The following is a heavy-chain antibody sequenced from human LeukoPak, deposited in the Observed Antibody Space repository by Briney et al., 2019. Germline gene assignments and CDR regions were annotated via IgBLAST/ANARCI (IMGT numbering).Heavy chain of an antibody. D-gene: IGHD3-22*01. Sequence: SETLSLTCTVSGGSISSHYWSWFRQTPGERPEWIAFIYYSGTTNYNPSLKGRVTISIDSSKNQFSLKLSSVAAADTAIYYCARGTGFYDSSGHYYWGYFDSWGQGTLVPVSS. V-gene: IGHV4-59*11. CDR3: ARGTGFYDSSGHYYWGYFDS. CDR2: IYYSGTT. J-gene: IGHJ4*02. CDR1: GGSISSHY.